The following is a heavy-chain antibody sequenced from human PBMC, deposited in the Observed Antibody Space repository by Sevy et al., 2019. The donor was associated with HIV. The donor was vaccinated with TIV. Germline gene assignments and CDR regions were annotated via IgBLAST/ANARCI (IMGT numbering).Heavy chain of an antibody. CDR3: AKDIVVVPATSSGYFDL. D-gene: IGHD2-2*01. Sequence: GGSLRLSCAASGFIFGDYAMHWVRQAPGKGLEWVSGITWNSDTIGYADSVKGRFTISRDNAKNSLYLQMNSLRLEDSALYYCAKDIVVVPATSSGYFDLWGRGTLVTVSS. CDR2: ITWNSDTI. J-gene: IGHJ2*01. V-gene: IGHV3-9*01. CDR1: GFIFGDYA.